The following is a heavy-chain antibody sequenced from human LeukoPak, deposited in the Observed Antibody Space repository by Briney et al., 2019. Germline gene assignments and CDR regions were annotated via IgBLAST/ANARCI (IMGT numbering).Heavy chain of an antibody. D-gene: IGHD3-16*01. CDR3: ARDNDSRDPPHFDY. J-gene: IGHJ4*02. Sequence: SETLSLTCTVSGYSISSGYYWGWVRQPPGKGLEWIGTVYHSGSTYYNPSLRSRVTISVETSKNHFSLKLTSVTAADTAVYYCARDNDSRDPPHFDYWGQGTLVTVSS. V-gene: IGHV4-38-2*02. CDR1: GYSISSGYY. CDR2: VYHSGST.